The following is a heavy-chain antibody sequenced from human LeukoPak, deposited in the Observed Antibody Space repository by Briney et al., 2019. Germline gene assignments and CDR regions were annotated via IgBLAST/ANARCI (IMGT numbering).Heavy chain of an antibody. V-gene: IGHV4-59*01. CDR2: IYYSGST. Sequence: SETLSLTCTVSGVSISSYYWSWLRQPPGKGLEWFGYIYYSGSTNYNASLKSRVTISVDTSKNQFSLKLSSVTAADTAVYYCARGGYYDFWSSYWFDPWGQGTLVTVSS. J-gene: IGHJ5*02. CDR1: GVSISSYY. D-gene: IGHD3-3*01. CDR3: ARGGYYDFWSSYWFDP.